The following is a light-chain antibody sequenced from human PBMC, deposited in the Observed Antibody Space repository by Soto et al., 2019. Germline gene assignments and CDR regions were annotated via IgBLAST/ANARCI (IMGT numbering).Light chain of an antibody. J-gene: IGKJ1*01. CDR1: QSISSY. Sequence: DIQVTQSPSSLSASVGDRVTITCRASQSISSYLNWYRQKPGRAPNLLIYAASKLQSGVPSRFSGSGSGTDFILTISSLQPGDFAIYYCHQSYSAPWTFGQGTKVEIK. CDR2: AAS. V-gene: IGKV1-39*01. CDR3: HQSYSAPWT.